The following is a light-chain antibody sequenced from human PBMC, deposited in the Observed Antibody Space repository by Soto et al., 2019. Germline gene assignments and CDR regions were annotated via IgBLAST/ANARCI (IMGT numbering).Light chain of an antibody. J-gene: IGKJ4*01. CDR2: GAS. Sequence: DIQMTQSPSSLSASVGDRVTITCRASQGISNYLAWYQQKPGTVPRLLIYGASTLQEGVPSRFSGSGSGTDFTPIISSRQPEDVATYFCHNYNSASALTFGGGTKVEIK. CDR1: QGISNY. CDR3: HNYNSASALT. V-gene: IGKV1-27*01.